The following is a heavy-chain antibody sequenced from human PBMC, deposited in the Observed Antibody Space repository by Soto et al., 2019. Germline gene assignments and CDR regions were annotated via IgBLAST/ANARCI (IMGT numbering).Heavy chain of an antibody. CDR2: ISPNSGNT. J-gene: IGHJ5*02. CDR3: ATSYDTGFDP. Sequence: ASVKVSCKASGYTFTSYGISWLRQAPGQGPEWMGRISPNSGNTNYAQNFQGRVTMTAETSTDTAYMELRRLRSDDTAVYYCATSYDTGFDPWGQGTLVTVSS. D-gene: IGHD3-9*01. V-gene: IGHV1-18*01. CDR1: GYTFTSYG.